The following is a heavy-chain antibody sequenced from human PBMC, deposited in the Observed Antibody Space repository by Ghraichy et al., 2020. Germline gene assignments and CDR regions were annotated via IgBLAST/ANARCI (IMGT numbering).Heavy chain of an antibody. D-gene: IGHD5-24*01. CDR3: AHRSSGWLQFVYPSDAFDV. Sequence: SGPTLVKPTQNLTLTCSFSGFSLTSSGMGVGWIRQSPGKAPEFLALIYWDDDKRHSPSLKSRLTITKDTSKNQVVLTMTNMDPADTGTYYCAHRSSGWLQFVYPSDAFDVWGQGTLVSVSS. J-gene: IGHJ3*01. CDR1: GFSLTSSGMG. CDR2: IYWDDDK. V-gene: IGHV2-5*02.